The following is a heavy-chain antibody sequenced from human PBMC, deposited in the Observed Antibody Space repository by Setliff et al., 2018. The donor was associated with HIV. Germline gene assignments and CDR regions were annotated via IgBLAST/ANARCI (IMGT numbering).Heavy chain of an antibody. V-gene: IGHV1-69*05. D-gene: IGHD2-15*01. CDR1: GGTFSSYA. CDR2: IIPIFGTA. Sequence: ASVKVSCKASGGTFSSYAISWVRQAPGQGPEWMGGIIPIFGTANYAQKFQGRVTITTDESTSTAYMELSSLRSEDTAVYSCARERRYCSGGSCSKFFDYWGQGTLVTVSS. J-gene: IGHJ4*02. CDR3: ARERRYCSGGSCSKFFDY.